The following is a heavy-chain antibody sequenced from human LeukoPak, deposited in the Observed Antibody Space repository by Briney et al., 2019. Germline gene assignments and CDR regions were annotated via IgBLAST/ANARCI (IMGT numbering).Heavy chain of an antibody. Sequence: SETLSLTCTVSGDSISNYNWSWVRQPPGKGLEWVGCIYYIGATNYNPSLKSRVTISVDTSKKQFSLKLNSVTAADTAVYYCAGRRVSTPHWRGDPNYYYYNVDVWAPGTTVIVSS. V-gene: IGHV4-59*01. CDR3: AGRRVSTPHWRGDPNYYYYNVDV. D-gene: IGHD1-1*01. CDR2: IYYIGAT. CDR1: GDSISNYN. J-gene: IGHJ6*02.